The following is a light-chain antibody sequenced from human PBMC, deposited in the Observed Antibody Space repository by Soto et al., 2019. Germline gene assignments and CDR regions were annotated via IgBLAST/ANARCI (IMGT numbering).Light chain of an antibody. CDR2: EVS. V-gene: IGLV2-14*01. CDR3: TSYTSISTDV. CDR1: SSDVGDYNY. J-gene: IGLJ1*01. Sequence: QSALTQPASVSGSPGQSITISCTGTSSDVGDYNYVSWYQHHPGKAPKLMIFEVSNRPSGVSNRFSGSKSGNTASLTISGLQAEDEADYFCTSYTSISTDVFGTGTKLTVL.